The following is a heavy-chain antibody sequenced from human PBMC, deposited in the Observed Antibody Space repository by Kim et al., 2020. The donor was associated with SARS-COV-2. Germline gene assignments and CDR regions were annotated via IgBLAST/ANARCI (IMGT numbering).Heavy chain of an antibody. CDR2: MNPNSGDT. Sequence: ASVKVSCKASGYTFSNYNINWVRQASGQGLEWMGWMNPNSGDTGSAQKFQGRVSMTRDTSTGAAYMELNSLRLDDTAVYYCARYGDPALDYWGQGTLVPV. D-gene: IGHD7-27*01. V-gene: IGHV1-8*01. CDR1: GYTFSNYN. CDR3: ARYGDPALDY. J-gene: IGHJ4*02.